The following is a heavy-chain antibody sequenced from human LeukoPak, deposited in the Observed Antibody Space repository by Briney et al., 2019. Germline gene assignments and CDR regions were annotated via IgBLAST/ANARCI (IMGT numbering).Heavy chain of an antibody. J-gene: IGHJ6*02. CDR3: AREGKSGSWGIDYYYYGMDV. D-gene: IGHD6-13*01. V-gene: IGHV4-59*01. CDR1: GFTFSSYW. Sequence: GSLRLSCAASGFTFSSYWMSWVRQAPGKGLEWIGYIYYSGSTNYNPSLKSRVTISVDTSKNQFSLKLSSVTAADTAVYYCAREGKSGSWGIDYYYYGMDVWGQGTTVTVSS. CDR2: IYYSGST.